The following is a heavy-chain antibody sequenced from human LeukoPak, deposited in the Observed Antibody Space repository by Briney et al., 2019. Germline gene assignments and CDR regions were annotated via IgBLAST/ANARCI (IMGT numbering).Heavy chain of an antibody. D-gene: IGHD6-13*01. CDR3: ASQTAAGTIYYYYYMDV. J-gene: IGHJ6*03. V-gene: IGHV4-59*08. CDR1: GGSISSYY. CDR2: IYYSGST. Sequence: PSETLSLTCTVSGGSISSYYWSWIRQPPGKGLEWIGYIYYSGSTNYNPSLKSRVTISVNTSKNQFSLKLSSVTAADTAVYYCASQTAAGTIYYYYYMDVWGKGTTVTISS.